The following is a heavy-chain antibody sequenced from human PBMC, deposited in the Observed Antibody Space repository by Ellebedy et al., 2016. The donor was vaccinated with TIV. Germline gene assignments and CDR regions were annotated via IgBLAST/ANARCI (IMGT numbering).Heavy chain of an antibody. D-gene: IGHD6-13*01. CDR2: IYYSGST. J-gene: IGHJ6*02. CDR1: GGSISSYY. V-gene: IGHV4-59*01. Sequence: MPSETLSLTCTVSGGSISSYYWGWIRQPPGKGLEWIGSIYYSGSTNYNPSLKSRVTISVDTSKNQFSLKLSSVTAADTAVYYCARDVIAAAGTDYYYYGMDVWGQGTTVTVSS. CDR3: ARDVIAAAGTDYYYYGMDV.